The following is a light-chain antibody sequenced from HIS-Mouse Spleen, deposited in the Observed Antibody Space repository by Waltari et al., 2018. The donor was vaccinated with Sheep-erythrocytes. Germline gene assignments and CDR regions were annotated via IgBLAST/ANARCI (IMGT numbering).Light chain of an antibody. CDR3: CSYAGSYNHV. V-gene: IGLV2-11*01. Sequence: QSALTQPRSVSGSPGQSVTISCTGTSSDVGGYNDVSWYQQHQGKAPKLMIYDVSKRPSGVPDRFSGSKSGNTASLTISGLQAEDEADYYCCSYAGSYNHVFATGTKVTVL. CDR1: SSDVGGYND. J-gene: IGLJ1*01. CDR2: DVS.